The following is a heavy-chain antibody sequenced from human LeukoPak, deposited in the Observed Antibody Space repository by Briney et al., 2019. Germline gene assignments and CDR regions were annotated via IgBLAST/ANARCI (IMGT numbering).Heavy chain of an antibody. J-gene: IGHJ4*02. CDR2: VSGSGGST. Sequence: GGSLRLSCAASGFTFSSYAMSWVRQAPGKGLVWVSAVSGSGGSTYYADSVKGRFTISRDNSKNTLYLQMNSLRAEDTAVYYCAKVDTMIVVVGFDYWGQGTLVTVSS. D-gene: IGHD3-22*01. CDR1: GFTFSSYA. CDR3: AKVDTMIVVVGFDY. V-gene: IGHV3-23*01.